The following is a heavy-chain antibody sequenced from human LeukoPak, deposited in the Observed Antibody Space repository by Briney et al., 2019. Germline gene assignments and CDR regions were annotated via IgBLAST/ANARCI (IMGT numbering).Heavy chain of an antibody. CDR2: IYSSGST. CDR3: ARDRGDPQSSDAFDI. D-gene: IGHD3-10*01. V-gene: IGHV4-59*01. J-gene: IGHJ3*02. CDR1: GGSISSYH. Sequence: SETLSLTCTVSGGSISSYHWSWIRQPPGKGLEWIGYIYSSGSTNYNPSLKSRVTISVDTSKNQFSLKLSSVTAADTAVYYCARDRGDPQSSDAFDIWGQGTMVTVSS.